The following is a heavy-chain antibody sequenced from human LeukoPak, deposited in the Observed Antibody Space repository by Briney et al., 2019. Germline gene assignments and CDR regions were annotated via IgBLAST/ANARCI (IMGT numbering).Heavy chain of an antibody. D-gene: IGHD2-21*02. Sequence: GGSLRLSCAASGFTFSSYSMNWVRQAPGKGLEWVSSISSSSSYMYYADSVKGRFTISRDNAKNSLYLQMNSLRAEDTAVYYCARGRYCGGDCYSYYFDYWGQGTLVTVSS. CDR2: ISSSSSYM. CDR1: GFTFSSYS. CDR3: ARGRYCGGDCYSYYFDY. J-gene: IGHJ4*02. V-gene: IGHV3-21*01.